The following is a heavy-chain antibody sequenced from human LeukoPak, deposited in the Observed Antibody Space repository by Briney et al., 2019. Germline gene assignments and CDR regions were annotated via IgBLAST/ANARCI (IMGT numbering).Heavy chain of an antibody. D-gene: IGHD6-19*01. V-gene: IGHV3-23*01. CDR1: GFIFSSYA. Sequence: PGGSLRLSCAASGFIFSSYAMSWVRQAPGKGLEWVSAISGSGGSTYYADSVKGRFTISRDNSKNTLYLQMNSLRAEDTAVYYCAKPRVAVAGRGWFDPWGQGTLVTVSS. CDR2: ISGSGGST. CDR3: AKPRVAVAGRGWFDP. J-gene: IGHJ5*02.